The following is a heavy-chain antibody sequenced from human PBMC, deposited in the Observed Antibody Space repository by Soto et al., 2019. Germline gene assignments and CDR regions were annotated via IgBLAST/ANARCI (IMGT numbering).Heavy chain of an antibody. CDR1: GGSISSGGYY. CDR3: ARNPPV. V-gene: IGHV4-31*03. Sequence: QVQLQESGPGLVKPSQTLSLTCTVSGGSISSGGYYWSWIRQHPGKGLEWIGYIYYSGSTHYNPSPKPRVTLTVSPSKNPFSLKLSPGTGADPAGDYRARNPPVWGPGTLVTVSS. CDR2: IYYSGST. J-gene: IGHJ4*02.